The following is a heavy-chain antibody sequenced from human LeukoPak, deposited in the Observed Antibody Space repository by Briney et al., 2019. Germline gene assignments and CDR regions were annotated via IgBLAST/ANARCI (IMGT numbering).Heavy chain of an antibody. D-gene: IGHD3-16*01. Sequence: GGSLRLSCAASGFTFSSYAMSWVRQAPGKGLEWVSVIYTGGNTFFADSVRGRFTISRDNSKNTVYLQMNSLRAEDTAVYYCARDLISLGAFKAFDIWGQGTMVTVSS. J-gene: IGHJ3*02. CDR3: ARDLISLGAFKAFDI. CDR1: GFTFSSYA. V-gene: IGHV3-53*01. CDR2: IYTGGNT.